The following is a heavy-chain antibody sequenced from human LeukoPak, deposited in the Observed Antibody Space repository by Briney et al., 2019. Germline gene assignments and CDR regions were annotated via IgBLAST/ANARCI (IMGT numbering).Heavy chain of an antibody. CDR2: VYMNRNI. CDR1: GDSISSGSYY. J-gene: IGHJ4*02. Sequence: PSETLSLTCTVSGDSISSGSYYWNWIRQPAGKGLEWIGRVYMNRNINYNPSLKSRVTISADTYKYQFSLQLTSVTAADTAVYYCASLGSNDYWGQGALVTVSS. D-gene: IGHD2-15*01. V-gene: IGHV4-61*02. CDR3: ASLGSNDY.